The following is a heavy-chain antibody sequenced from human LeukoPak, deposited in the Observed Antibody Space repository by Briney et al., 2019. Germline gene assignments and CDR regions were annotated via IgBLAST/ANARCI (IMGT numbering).Heavy chain of an antibody. Sequence: SETLSLTCAVYGGSFSGYYWSWIRQPPGKGLEWIGEINHSGSTSYNPSLKSRVTISVDTSKNQFSLKLSSVTAADTAVYYCASSSSGWSFDYWGQGTLVTVSS. V-gene: IGHV4-34*01. CDR1: GGSFSGYY. D-gene: IGHD6-19*01. J-gene: IGHJ4*02. CDR2: INHSGST. CDR3: ASSSSGWSFDY.